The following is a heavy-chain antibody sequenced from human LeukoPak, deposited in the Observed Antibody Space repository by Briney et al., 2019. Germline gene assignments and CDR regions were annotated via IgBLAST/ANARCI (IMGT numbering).Heavy chain of an antibody. D-gene: IGHD3-22*01. Sequence: SETLSLTCAVYGGSFSGYYWSWIRQPPGKGLEWIGEINHSGSTNYNPSLKSRVTISVDTSKNQFSLKLSSVTAADTAVYYCARGRYDSSGSHSGEYPDDDYWGQGTLATVSS. CDR3: ARGRYDSSGSHSGEYPDDDY. CDR2: INHSGST. J-gene: IGHJ4*02. CDR1: GGSFSGYY. V-gene: IGHV4-34*01.